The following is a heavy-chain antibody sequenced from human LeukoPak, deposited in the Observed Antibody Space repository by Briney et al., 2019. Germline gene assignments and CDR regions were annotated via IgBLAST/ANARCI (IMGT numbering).Heavy chain of an antibody. Sequence: SETLSLTCAVYGGSFSGYYWSWIRQPPGKGLEWIGEINHSGSTNYNPSLKSRVTISVDTSKNQFSLKLSSVTAADMAVYYCARGRSYYDSSGYFDFDYWGQGTLVTVSS. CDR2: INHSGST. CDR1: GGSFSGYY. CDR3: ARGRSYYDSSGYFDFDY. D-gene: IGHD3-22*01. V-gene: IGHV4-34*01. J-gene: IGHJ4*02.